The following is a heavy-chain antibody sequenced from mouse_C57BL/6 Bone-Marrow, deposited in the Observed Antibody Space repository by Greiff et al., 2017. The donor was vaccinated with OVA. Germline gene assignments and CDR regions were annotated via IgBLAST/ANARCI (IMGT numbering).Heavy chain of an antibody. J-gene: IGHJ4*01. D-gene: IGHD2-10*02. V-gene: IGHV1-50*01. CDR3: AREVCVYPYAMDC. Sequence: QVQLQQPGAELVKPGASVKLSCKASGYTFTSYWMQWVKQRPGQGLEWIGEIDPSDSYTNSTQKFKGKATLPVDPSSSTASMQLSSLTSEDSAVYYCAREVCVYPYAMDCWGEGTSVTVSS. CDR1: GYTFTSYW. CDR2: IDPSDSYT.